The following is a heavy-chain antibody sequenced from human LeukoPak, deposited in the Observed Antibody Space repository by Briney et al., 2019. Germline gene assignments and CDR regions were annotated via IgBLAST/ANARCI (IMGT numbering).Heavy chain of an antibody. J-gene: IGHJ3*01. Sequence: GGSLRLSCAASGFTFGSYAMSWVRQAPGKGLEWVSSISGAAINTHYADSVSGRFSISRDSSKNTLYLHMNNLRAADTALYYCTKNHRIAVAARDAFDLWGQGTVVTVSS. V-gene: IGHV3-23*01. D-gene: IGHD6-19*01. CDR2: ISGAAINT. CDR3: TKNHRIAVAARDAFDL. CDR1: GFTFGSYA.